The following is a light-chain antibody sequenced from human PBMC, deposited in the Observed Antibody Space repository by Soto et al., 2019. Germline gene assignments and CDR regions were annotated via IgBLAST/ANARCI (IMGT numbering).Light chain of an antibody. CDR3: AARDDSLNGYV. CDR2: SNN. Sequence: QSVLTQPPSASGTPGQRVTIPCSGSSSNIGSNTVSWYQQLPGTAPTLLLYSNNQRPSGVPDRFSGYKSGTAASLAIRGLHSEDEADYYCAARDDSLNGYVFGTGTKVTVL. J-gene: IGLJ1*01. V-gene: IGLV1-44*01. CDR1: SSNIGSNT.